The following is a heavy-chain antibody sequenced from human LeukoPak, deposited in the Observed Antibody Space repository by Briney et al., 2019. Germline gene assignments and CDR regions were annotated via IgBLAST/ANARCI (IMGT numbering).Heavy chain of an antibody. D-gene: IGHD2/OR15-2a*01. Sequence: GESLKISCKGSGDSFTTYWIAWLRQMPGKGLEWMGVIYPGDSDTRYSPSFQGQVTISADKSISTAYLQWSSLKASDTAMYYCATFDYYYAMDVWGQGTTVTVSS. J-gene: IGHJ6*02. V-gene: IGHV5-51*01. CDR3: ATFDYYYAMDV. CDR2: IYPGDSDT. CDR1: GDSFTTYW.